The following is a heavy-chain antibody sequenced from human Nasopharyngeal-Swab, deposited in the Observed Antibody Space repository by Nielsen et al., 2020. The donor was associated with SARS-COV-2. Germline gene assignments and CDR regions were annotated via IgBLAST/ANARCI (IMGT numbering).Heavy chain of an antibody. CDR2: ISSSSSTI. CDR3: ARLSGWYLSLAFDY. CDR1: GFTFSSYS. J-gene: IGHJ4*02. V-gene: IGHV3-48*02. Sequence: GESLKISCAASGFTFSSYSMNWVHQAPGKGLEWVSYISSSSSTIYYADSVKGRFTISRDNAKNSLYLQMNSLRDEDTAVYYCARLSGWYLSLAFDYWGQGTLVTVSS. D-gene: IGHD6-19*01.